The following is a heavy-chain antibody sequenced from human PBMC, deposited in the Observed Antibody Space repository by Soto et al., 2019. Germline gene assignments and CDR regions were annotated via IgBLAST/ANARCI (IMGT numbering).Heavy chain of an antibody. J-gene: IGHJ4*02. Sequence: QVQLVESGGGVVQPGRSLRLSCAASGFTFSSYGMHWVRQAPGKGLEWVAVISYDGSNKYYADSVKGRFTISRDNSKNTLYLQMNSLRAEDTAVYYCAKSDDFWSGYYTKYYFDYWGQGTLVTVSS. CDR2: ISYDGSNK. CDR1: GFTFSSYG. V-gene: IGHV3-30*18. D-gene: IGHD3-3*01. CDR3: AKSDDFWSGYYTKYYFDY.